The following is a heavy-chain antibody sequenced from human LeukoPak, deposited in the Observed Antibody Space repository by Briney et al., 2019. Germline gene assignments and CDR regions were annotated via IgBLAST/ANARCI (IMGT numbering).Heavy chain of an antibody. V-gene: IGHV3-7*01. CDR1: EFTFSSYW. CDR3: ARDWGVVIPVNWFDP. D-gene: IGHD3-3*01. Sequence: GGSLRLSCAASEFTFSSYWMSWVRQAPGKGLEWVANIKQDGSEKYYVDSVKGRFTISRDNAKNSLYLQMNSLRAEDTAVYYCARDWGVVIPVNWFDPWGQGTLVTVSS. CDR2: IKQDGSEK. J-gene: IGHJ5*02.